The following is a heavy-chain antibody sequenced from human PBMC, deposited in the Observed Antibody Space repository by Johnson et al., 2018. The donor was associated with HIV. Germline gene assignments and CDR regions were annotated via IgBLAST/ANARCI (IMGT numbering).Heavy chain of an antibody. CDR3: ARDVTKDAFDI. D-gene: IGHD4-17*01. V-gene: IGHV3-48*01. CDR1: GFTFSSYS. CDR2: ISSSSSTI. Sequence: VQLVESGGGLVQPGGSLRLSCAASGFTFSSYSMNWVRQAPGKGLEWVSYISSSSSTIYYADSVKGRFTISRDNAKNTLYLQMNSLRAEDTAVYYCARDVTKDAFDIWGQGTMVTVSS. J-gene: IGHJ3*02.